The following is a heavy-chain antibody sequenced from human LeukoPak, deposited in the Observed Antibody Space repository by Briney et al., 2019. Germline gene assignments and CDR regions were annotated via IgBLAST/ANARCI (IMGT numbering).Heavy chain of an antibody. V-gene: IGHV1-18*01. Sequence: ASVKVSCKASGYTFTSYGISWVRQAPGQGLEWMGWISAYNGNTNYAQELQGRVTMTTDTSTSTAYMELRSLRSDDTAVYYCARTTIFGVVIPFDYWGQGTLVTVSS. D-gene: IGHD3-3*01. CDR1: GYTFTSYG. CDR3: ARTTIFGVVIPFDY. CDR2: ISAYNGNT. J-gene: IGHJ4*02.